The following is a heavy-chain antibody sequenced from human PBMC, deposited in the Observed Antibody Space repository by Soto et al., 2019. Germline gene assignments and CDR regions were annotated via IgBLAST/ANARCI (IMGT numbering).Heavy chain of an antibody. CDR2: IFRSGTT. V-gene: IGHV4-4*02. CDR3: DYHYVTRGYSSFDM. CDR1: GDSVNSRRW. D-gene: IGHD5-18*01. Sequence: SETLSLTCAVSGDSVNSRRWWTWVRQPPGKGLEWIGEIFRSGTTNHNPSLKGRLTILIDKSQNQVSLTLTSVTAADTAMYYCDYHYVTRGYSSFDMWGQGAMVTVSS. J-gene: IGHJ3*02.